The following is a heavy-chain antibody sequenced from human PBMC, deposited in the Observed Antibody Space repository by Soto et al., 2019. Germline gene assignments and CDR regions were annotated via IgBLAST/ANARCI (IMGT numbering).Heavy chain of an antibody. Sequence: GGSLRLSCAASGFTFSSYWMHWVRQAPGKGLVWVSRINSDGSSTSYADSVKGPFTISRDNGQNTQYLQMKSLRAEDTAVYYCARAKPYIPQDRLAAAGKRYYYYYGMDVWGQGTTVTVSS. V-gene: IGHV3-74*01. CDR3: ARAKPYIPQDRLAAAGKRYYYYYGMDV. D-gene: IGHD6-13*01. CDR2: INSDGSST. J-gene: IGHJ6*02. CDR1: GFTFSSYW.